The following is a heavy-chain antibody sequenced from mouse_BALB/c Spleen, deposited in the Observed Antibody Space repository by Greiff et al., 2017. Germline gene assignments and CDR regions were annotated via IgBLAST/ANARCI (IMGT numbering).Heavy chain of an antibody. CDR2: IYPGSGST. V-gene: IGHV1S22*01. CDR1: GYTFTSYW. D-gene: IGHD2-4*01. CDR3: TRGDDYDDYAMDY. Sequence: LHQPGSELVRPGASVKLSCKASGYTFTSYWMHWVKQRPGQGLEWIGNIYPGSGSTNYDEKFKSKATLTVDTSSSTAYMQLSSLTSEDSAVYYCTRGDDYDDYAMDYWGQGTSVTVSS. J-gene: IGHJ4*01.